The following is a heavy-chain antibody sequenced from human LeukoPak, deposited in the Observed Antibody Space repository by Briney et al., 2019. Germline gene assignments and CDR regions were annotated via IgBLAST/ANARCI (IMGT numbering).Heavy chain of an antibody. J-gene: IGHJ4*02. CDR1: GFTVSSNY. CDR3: SLVVPSLYYFDY. CDR2: IKSKTDGGTT. Sequence: GGSLRLSCAASGFTVSSNYMSWVRQAPGKGLEWVGRIKSKTDGGTTDYAAPVKGRFTTSRDDSKNTLYLQMNSLKTEDTAVYYCSLVVPSLYYFDYWGQGTLVTVSS. V-gene: IGHV3-15*01. D-gene: IGHD2-15*01.